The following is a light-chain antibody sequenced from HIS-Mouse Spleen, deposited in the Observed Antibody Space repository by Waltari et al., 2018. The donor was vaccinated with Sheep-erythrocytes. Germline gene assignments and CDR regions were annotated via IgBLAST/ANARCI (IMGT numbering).Light chain of an antibody. CDR1: SSNIGSNT. CDR3: AAWDDSLNVLV. J-gene: IGLJ3*02. CDR2: SNN. V-gene: IGLV1-44*01. Sequence: QSVLTQPPSASGTPGQRVTISCSGSSSNIGSNTVNWYQQLPGTAPKLLIYSNNQRPSGAPDRVSGSKAGTSASLAISGLQSEDEADYYCAAWDDSLNVLVFGGGTKLTVL.